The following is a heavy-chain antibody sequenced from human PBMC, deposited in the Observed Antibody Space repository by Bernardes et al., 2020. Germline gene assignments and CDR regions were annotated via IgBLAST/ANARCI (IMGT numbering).Heavy chain of an antibody. CDR1: GDSSSSSSYY. D-gene: IGHD6-19*01. V-gene: IGHV4-39*01. J-gene: IGHJ4*02. Sequence: SETLSLTCTVSGDSSSSSSYYWGWIRQPPGKGLEWIGSIYYSGSTYYNPSLKSRVSISVDTSKNQFSLKLSSVTAADTAVYYCARHGSGWYNYFDYWGQGTLVTVSS. CDR3: ARHGSGWYNYFDY. CDR2: IYYSGST.